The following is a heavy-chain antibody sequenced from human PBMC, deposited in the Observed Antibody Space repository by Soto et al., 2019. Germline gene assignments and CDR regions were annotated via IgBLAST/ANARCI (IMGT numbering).Heavy chain of an antibody. V-gene: IGHV1-3*01. CDR3: ASDASALDY. J-gene: IGHJ4*02. CDR1: GYNFTSYA. Sequence: QVQLVQSGAEVKKPGASVKVSCKASGYNFTSYATPWVCQAPGQRLEWMGCINAGNGNTKYSQKFQGRVTITRDTSASTAYMELSSLRSEDTAVYYCASDASALDYWGQGTLVTVYS. CDR2: INAGNGNT.